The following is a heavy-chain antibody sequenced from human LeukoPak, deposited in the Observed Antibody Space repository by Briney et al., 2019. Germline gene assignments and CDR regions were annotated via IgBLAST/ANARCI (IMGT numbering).Heavy chain of an antibody. CDR3: AKVDLILWPNYFDY. D-gene: IGHD3-10*01. Sequence: GGSLRLSCAASGFTFSSYSMNWVRQAPGKGLEWVSSISSSSSYIYYADSVKGRFTISRDNSKNTLYLQMNSLRAEDTAVYYCAKVDLILWPNYFDYWGQGTLVTVSS. J-gene: IGHJ4*02. CDR1: GFTFSSYS. CDR2: ISSSSSYI. V-gene: IGHV3-21*04.